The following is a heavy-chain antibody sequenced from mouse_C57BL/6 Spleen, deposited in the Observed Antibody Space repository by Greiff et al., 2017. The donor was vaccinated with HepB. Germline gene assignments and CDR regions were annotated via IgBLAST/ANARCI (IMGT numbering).Heavy chain of an antibody. D-gene: IGHD2-2*01. CDR2: INPRTGDT. V-gene: IGHV1-42*01. J-gene: IGHJ3*01. Sequence: VQLQQSGPELVKPGASVKISCKASGYSFTGYYMNWVKQSPEKSLEWIGDINPRTGDTTYNQKFKAKATLTVDKSSSTAYMQLKSLTSAYSAVYYCASGGGGYDAWFAYGGQGTLVNVSA. CDR1: GYSFTGYY. CDR3: ASGGGGYDAWFAY.